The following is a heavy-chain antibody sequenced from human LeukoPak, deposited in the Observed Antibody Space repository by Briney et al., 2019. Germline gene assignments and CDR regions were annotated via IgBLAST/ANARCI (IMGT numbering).Heavy chain of an antibody. CDR1: EYTFTGYY. D-gene: IGHD3-10*01. J-gene: IGHJ4*02. CDR2: INPNSGGT. Sequence: ASVKVSCKASEYTFTGYYMHWVRQAPGQGLEWMGWINPNSGGTNYAQKFQGRVTMTRDTSISTAYMELSRLRSDDTAVYYCARDFQRRITMVRASGYWGQGTLVTVSS. V-gene: IGHV1-2*02. CDR3: ARDFQRRITMVRASGY.